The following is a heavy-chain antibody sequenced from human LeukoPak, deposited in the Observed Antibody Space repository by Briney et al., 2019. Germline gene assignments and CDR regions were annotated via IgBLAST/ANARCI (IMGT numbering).Heavy chain of an antibody. CDR1: GGTFSSYA. D-gene: IGHD3-10*01. Sequence: SVKVSCKASGGTFSSYAISWVRQAPGQGLEWMGGIIPIFGAANYAQKFQGRVTITADESTSTAYMELSSLRSEDTAVYYCARTYGSGSYLFDYWGQGTLVTVSS. V-gene: IGHV1-69*01. CDR3: ARTYGSGSYLFDY. J-gene: IGHJ4*02. CDR2: IIPIFGAA.